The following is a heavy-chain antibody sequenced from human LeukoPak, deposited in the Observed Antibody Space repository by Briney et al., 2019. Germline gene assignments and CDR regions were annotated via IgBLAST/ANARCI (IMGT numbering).Heavy chain of an antibody. CDR3: ARDFES. V-gene: IGHV3-30*03. CDR1: GFIFSSYG. CDR2: ISNDGSNK. Sequence: GRSLRLSCAASGFIFSSYGMHWVRQAPGKGLEWVAVISNDGSNKYYADSVKGRFTISRDNAEKSLYLHMNSLRAEDTAIYYCARDFESWGQGTLVTVSS. J-gene: IGHJ4*02.